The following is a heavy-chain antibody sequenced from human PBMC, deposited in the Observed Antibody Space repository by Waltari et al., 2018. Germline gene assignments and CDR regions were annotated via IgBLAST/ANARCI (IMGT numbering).Heavy chain of an antibody. J-gene: IGHJ4*02. Sequence: QVQLQESGPGLVKPSETLSLTCTVSGGSISSYYWSWIRQPPGKGLEWIGYIYYSGSTNYNPSLKSRVTISVDTSKNQFSLKLSSVTAADTAVYYCARLVLGRALRFPTPQAVQAYYYFDYWGQGTLVTVSS. V-gene: IGHV4-59*01. D-gene: IGHD3-3*01. CDR2: IYYSGST. CDR3: ARLVLGRALRFPTPQAVQAYYYFDY. CDR1: GGSISSYY.